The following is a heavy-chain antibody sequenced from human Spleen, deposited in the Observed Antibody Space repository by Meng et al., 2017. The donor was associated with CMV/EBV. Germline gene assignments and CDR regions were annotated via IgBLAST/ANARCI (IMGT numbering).Heavy chain of an antibody. V-gene: IGHV4-39*07. D-gene: IGHD3-3*01. CDR3: ARGLVTIRKAGMDV. Sequence: GSLRLSCTVSGGSVSSGSHYWSWIRQPPGKGLEWIGEFNHSGSTNYNPSLKSRVTISVDTSKNQFSLKLSSVTAADTAVYYCARGLVTIRKAGMDVWGQGTTVTVSS. CDR2: FNHSGST. J-gene: IGHJ6*02. CDR1: GGSVSSGSHY.